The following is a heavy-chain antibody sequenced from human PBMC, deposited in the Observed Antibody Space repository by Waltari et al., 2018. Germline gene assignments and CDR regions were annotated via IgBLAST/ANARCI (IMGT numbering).Heavy chain of an antibody. CDR3: AGTRLLEPFDP. D-gene: IGHD3-3*01. J-gene: IGHJ5*02. V-gene: IGHV4-38-2*01. Sequence: QVQLQESGPGLVKPSETLSLTCAVSGYSISSGYYWGWIRQPPGKGLEWIGSIYHSGSTYYNPSLKSRVTRSVDTSKNQFSLKLSSVTAADTAVYYCAGTRLLEPFDPWGQGTLVTVSS. CDR2: IYHSGST. CDR1: GYSISSGYY.